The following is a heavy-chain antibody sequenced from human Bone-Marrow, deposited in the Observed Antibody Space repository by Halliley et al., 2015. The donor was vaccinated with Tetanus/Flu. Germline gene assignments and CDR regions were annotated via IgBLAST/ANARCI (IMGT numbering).Heavy chain of an antibody. D-gene: IGHD6-19*01. Sequence: VQLVQSGAEVRKSGESLKISCKGSGYSFSNQWIAWVRQMPGRGLEWMGIIYPGDSDTSYSPSFEGQVTMSADKSISTAYLQWNARKASDTAVYYCLRRRGGAWYFDYWGQGTLVTVSS. CDR2: IYPGDSDT. CDR3: LRRRGGAWYFDY. J-gene: IGHJ4*02. V-gene: IGHV5-51*03. CDR1: GYSFSNQW.